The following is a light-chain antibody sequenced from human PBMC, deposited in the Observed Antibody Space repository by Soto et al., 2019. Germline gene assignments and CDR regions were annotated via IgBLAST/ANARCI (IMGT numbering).Light chain of an antibody. CDR2: EGS. Sequence: QFVLTQPASVSGSPGQSITISCTGTSSDVGSYNLVSWYQLHPGKAPKLIIYEGSKRPSGVSNRFSGSKSGNTASLTISGLQAEDEADYYCCSYAGSSTPLVFGTGTKVTVL. CDR3: CSYAGSSTPLV. CDR1: SSDVGSYNL. J-gene: IGLJ1*01. V-gene: IGLV2-23*01.